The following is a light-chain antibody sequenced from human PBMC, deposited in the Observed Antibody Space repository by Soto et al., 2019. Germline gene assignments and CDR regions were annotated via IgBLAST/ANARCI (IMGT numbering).Light chain of an antibody. Sequence: DIQMTQSPSAQSASVGDTVTITCRASQNIRSHLNWYQQKPGKAHELLIYSAYRLQSGAQSRFSGSGSGTEFTLTIRSLQPDDFATYYCKQYNSYSWTFGQGTKVDIK. J-gene: IGKJ1*01. CDR2: SAY. CDR1: QNIRSH. CDR3: KQYNSYSWT. V-gene: IGKV1-5*01.